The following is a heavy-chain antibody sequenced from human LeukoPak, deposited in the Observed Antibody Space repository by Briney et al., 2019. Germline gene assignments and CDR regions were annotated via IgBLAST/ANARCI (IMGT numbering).Heavy chain of an antibody. D-gene: IGHD3-22*01. CDR3: ARGYYDSSGYLGWFDP. J-gene: IGHJ5*02. V-gene: IGHV1-69*13. CDR2: IIPIFGTA. CDR1: GGTFSSYA. Sequence: ASVKVSCKASGGTFSSYAISWVRQAPGQGLEWMGGIIPIFGTANYAQKFQGRVTITADESTSTAYMELSGLRSEDTAVYYCARGYYDSSGYLGWFDPWGQGTLVTVSS.